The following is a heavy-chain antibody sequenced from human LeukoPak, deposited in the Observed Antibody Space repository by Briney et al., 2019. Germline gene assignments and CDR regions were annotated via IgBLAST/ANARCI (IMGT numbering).Heavy chain of an antibody. CDR1: GYTFTNYG. Sequence: ASVKVSCKASGYTFTNYGISWVRQAPGQGLEWMGWISAYNGNTNYAQKFQGRVTMTRDMSTSTVYMELSSLRSEDTAVYYCARDTKNYYDSSGYNTDRLDYWGQGTLVTVSS. D-gene: IGHD3-22*01. CDR2: ISAYNGNT. V-gene: IGHV1-18*01. CDR3: ARDTKNYYDSSGYNTDRLDY. J-gene: IGHJ4*02.